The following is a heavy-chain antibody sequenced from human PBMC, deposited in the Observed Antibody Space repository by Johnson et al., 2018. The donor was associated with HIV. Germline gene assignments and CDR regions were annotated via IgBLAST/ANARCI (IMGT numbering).Heavy chain of an antibody. CDR3: ARGGTGDSSGYHDAFDI. V-gene: IGHV3-30*04. CDR1: GFTFSSYA. D-gene: IGHD3-22*01. CDR2: ISYDGSNK. Sequence: QVQLVESGGGVVQPGRSLRLSCAASGFTFSSYAMHWVRQAPGKGLEWVAVISYDGSNKYYADSVKGRFTISRDNSKNTLYLQMNSLRAEDTAVYYCARGGTGDSSGYHDAFDIWGQGTKVTVSS. J-gene: IGHJ3*02.